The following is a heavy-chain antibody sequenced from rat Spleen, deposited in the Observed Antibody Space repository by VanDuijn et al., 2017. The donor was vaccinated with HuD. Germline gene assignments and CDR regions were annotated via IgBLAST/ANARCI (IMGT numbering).Heavy chain of an antibody. CDR3: ARHAGYYSGDYIMDA. CDR2: ISTGAVNT. CDR1: GFTFSNYY. D-gene: IGHD1-1*01. V-gene: IGHV5-25*01. J-gene: IGHJ4*01. Sequence: EVQLVESGGGLVQPGRSLKLSCAASGFTFSNYYMAWVRQAPTKGLEWVASISTGAVNTYYRDSVKGRFTISRDNAKITLFLQMDSLRSEDTATYYCARHAGYYSGDYIMDAWGQGASVTVSS.